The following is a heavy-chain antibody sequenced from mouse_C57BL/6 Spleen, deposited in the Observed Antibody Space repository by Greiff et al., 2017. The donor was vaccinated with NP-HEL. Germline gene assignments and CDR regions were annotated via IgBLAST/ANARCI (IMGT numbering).Heavy chain of an antibody. CDR1: GFNINDYY. CDR2: IDPEDGET. J-gene: IGHJ4*01. V-gene: IGHV14-2*01. D-gene: IGHD2-1*01. CDR3: ARHYGNYIYAMDY. Sequence: EVQLQESGAELVKPGASVKLSCTASGFNINDYYMHWVKQRPEQGLEWIGRIDPEDGETKYAPKFQGKATITADTSSNTAYLQLSSLTSEDTADYYCARHYGNYIYAMDYWGQGTSVTVSS.